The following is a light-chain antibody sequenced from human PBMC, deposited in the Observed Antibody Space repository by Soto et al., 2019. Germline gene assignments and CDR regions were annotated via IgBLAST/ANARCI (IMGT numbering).Light chain of an antibody. CDR2: EDN. V-gene: IGLV6-57*04. CDR3: QSYDSSHHVV. CDR1: SGSIASNY. J-gene: IGLJ2*01. Sequence: NFMLTQPHSVSESPGKTVTISCTRSSGSIASNYVQWYQQRPGSAPTTVIYEDNQRPSGVPDRFSGSIDSSSNSASLTISGLKTEDEADYYWQSYDSSHHVVFGGGTQLTVL.